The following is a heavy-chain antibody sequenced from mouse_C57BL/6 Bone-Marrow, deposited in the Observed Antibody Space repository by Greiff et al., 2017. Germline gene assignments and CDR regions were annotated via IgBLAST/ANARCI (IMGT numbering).Heavy chain of an antibody. V-gene: IGHV3-3*01. CDR2: TFYSGIT. D-gene: IGHD1-1*01. CDR3: ARVVITTVAPYYFDY. CDR1: GFSINSDCY. Sequence: EVQLVESGPSLVRPSQTLSLTCTVTGFSINSDCYWIWIRQFPGNKLEYIGYTFYSGITYYNPSLESRTYITRDTSKNQFSLKLSSVTTEDTATYYCARVVITTVAPYYFDYWGQGTTRTVFS. J-gene: IGHJ2*01.